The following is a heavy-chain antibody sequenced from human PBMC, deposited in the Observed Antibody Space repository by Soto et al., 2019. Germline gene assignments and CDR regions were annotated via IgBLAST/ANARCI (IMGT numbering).Heavy chain of an antibody. J-gene: IGHJ6*02. D-gene: IGHD3-22*01. Sequence: GGSLRLSCAASGFTFISYSMSWVRQAPGKGLEWVSYISSSSSTIYYADSVKGRFTISRDNAKNSLYLQMNSLRDEDTAVYYCARGQHYYDSSGYYPPDSYYYYGMDVWGQGTTVTVSS. CDR2: ISSSSSTI. CDR1: GFTFISYS. V-gene: IGHV3-48*02. CDR3: ARGQHYYDSSGYYPPDSYYYYGMDV.